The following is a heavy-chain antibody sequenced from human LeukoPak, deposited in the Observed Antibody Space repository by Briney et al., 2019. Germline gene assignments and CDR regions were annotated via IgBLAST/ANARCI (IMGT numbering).Heavy chain of an antibody. CDR1: GYTFTSYG. J-gene: IGHJ4*02. Sequence: ASVKVSCKASGYTFTSYGISWVRQAPGQGLEWMGWISAYNGNTNYAQKLQGRVTMTTDTSTSTAHMELRSLRSDDTAVYYCARSLGPIAVADLDYWGQGTLVTVSS. CDR2: ISAYNGNT. CDR3: ARSLGPIAVADLDY. V-gene: IGHV1-18*01. D-gene: IGHD6-19*01.